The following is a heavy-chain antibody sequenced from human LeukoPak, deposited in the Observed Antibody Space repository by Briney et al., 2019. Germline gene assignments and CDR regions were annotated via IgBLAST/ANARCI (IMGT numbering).Heavy chain of an antibody. CDR3: AREGSLIVVVTAHIRGGWFDP. J-gene: IGHJ5*02. D-gene: IGHD2-21*02. Sequence: KPSETLSLTCAVYGGSFSGYYWSWIRQPPGKGLEWIGEINHSGSTNYNPSLKSRVTISVDTSKNQFSLKLSSVTAADTAVYYCAREGSLIVVVTAHIRGGWFDPWGQGTLVTVSS. CDR2: INHSGST. CDR1: GGSFSGYY. V-gene: IGHV4-34*01.